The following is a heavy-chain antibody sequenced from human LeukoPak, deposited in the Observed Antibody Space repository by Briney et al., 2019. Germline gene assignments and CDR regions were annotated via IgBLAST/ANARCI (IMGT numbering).Heavy chain of an antibody. CDR1: GYTFTSYG. Sequence: GALVKVSCKASGYTFTSYGISWVRQAPGQGLEWMGWISAYNGNTNYAQKLQGRVTMTTDTSTSTAYMELRSLRSDDTAVYYCARRGRTTVTTDFDYWGQGTLVTVSS. J-gene: IGHJ4*02. V-gene: IGHV1-18*01. D-gene: IGHD4-17*01. CDR2: ISAYNGNT. CDR3: ARRGRTTVTTDFDY.